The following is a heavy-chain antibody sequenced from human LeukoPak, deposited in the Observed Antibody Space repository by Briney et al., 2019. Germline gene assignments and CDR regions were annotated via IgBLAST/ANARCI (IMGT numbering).Heavy chain of an antibody. CDR2: INHSGST. CDR3: ARRAGIVGARVRPPASFDY. V-gene: IGHV4-34*01. Sequence: SETLSLTCAVYGGSFSGYYWSWIRQPPGKGLEWIGEINHSGSTNYNPSLKGRVTISVDTSKNQFSLKLSSVTAADTAVYYCARRAGIVGARVRPPASFDYWGQGTLVTVSS. D-gene: IGHD1-26*01. CDR1: GGSFSGYY. J-gene: IGHJ4*02.